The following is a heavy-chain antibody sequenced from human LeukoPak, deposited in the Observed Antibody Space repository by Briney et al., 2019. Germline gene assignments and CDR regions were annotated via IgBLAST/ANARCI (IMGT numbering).Heavy chain of an antibody. Sequence: GGTLRLSCAASGFTFSSYGMSWVRQAPGKGLEWVSGISGSGAGTYYTDSVKGRFTISRDNSKNTLYLQMNSLRAEDTAVYYCAKDRWTEVDAFDIWGQGTMVTVSS. CDR2: ISGSGAGT. CDR1: GFTFSSYG. V-gene: IGHV3-23*01. CDR3: AKDRWTEVDAFDI. D-gene: IGHD1-1*01. J-gene: IGHJ3*02.